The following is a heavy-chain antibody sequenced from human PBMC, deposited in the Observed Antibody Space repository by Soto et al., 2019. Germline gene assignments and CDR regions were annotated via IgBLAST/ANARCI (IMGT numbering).Heavy chain of an antibody. D-gene: IGHD3-10*01. J-gene: IGHJ6*02. CDR1: GGTFSSYA. V-gene: IGHV1-69*13. CDR3: ARNYYTPPYYYYYGMDV. CDR2: IIPIFGTA. Sequence: ASVKVSCKASGGTFSSYAISWVRQAPGQGLEWMGGIIPIFGTANYAQKFQGRVTITADESTSTAYMELSSLRSEDTAVYYCARNYYTPPYYYYYGMDVWGQGTTVTVSS.